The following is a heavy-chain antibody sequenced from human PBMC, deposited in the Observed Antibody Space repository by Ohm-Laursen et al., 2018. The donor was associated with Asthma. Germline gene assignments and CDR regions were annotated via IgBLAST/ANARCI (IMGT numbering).Heavy chain of an antibody. CDR1: GFSFSRYS. J-gene: IGHJ6*02. CDR2: ISSSSSYI. V-gene: IGHV3-21*01. Sequence: SLRLSCAASGFSFSRYSMNWVRQAPGKGLEWVSSISSSSSYIYYADSVKGRFTISRDNAKNSLYLQMNSLRAEDTAVYYCARVLEWGTYYYYYGMDVWGQGTTVTVSS. D-gene: IGHD3-3*01. CDR3: ARVLEWGTYYYYYGMDV.